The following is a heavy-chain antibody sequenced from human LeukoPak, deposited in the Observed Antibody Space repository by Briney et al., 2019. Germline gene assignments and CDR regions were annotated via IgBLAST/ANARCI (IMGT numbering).Heavy chain of an antibody. CDR1: GGSFSGYY. CDR2: INHSGST. Sequence: IPSETLSLTCAVYGGSFSGYYWSWIRQPPGKGLEWIGEINHSGSTNYNPSLKSRVTISVDTSKNQFSLKLSSVTAADTAVYYCARGSRGSAAAGTYDYWGQGTLVTVSS. V-gene: IGHV4-34*01. CDR3: ARGSRGSAAAGTYDY. D-gene: IGHD6-13*01. J-gene: IGHJ4*02.